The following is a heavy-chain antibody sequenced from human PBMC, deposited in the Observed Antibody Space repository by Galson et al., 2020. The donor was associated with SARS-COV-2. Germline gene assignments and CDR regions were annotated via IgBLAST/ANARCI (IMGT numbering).Heavy chain of an antibody. CDR1: GFTFSNAW. CDR3: TTDSGFSRESSIFYFDY. V-gene: IGHV3-15*07. D-gene: IGHD3-16*02. J-gene: IGHJ4*02. Sequence: GGSLRLSCAASGFTFSNAWMNWVRQAPGKGLEWVGRIKSKTDGGTTDYAAPVKGRFTISRDDSKNTLYLQMNSLKTEDTAVYYCTTDSGFSRESSIFYFDYWGQGTLVTVSS. CDR2: IKSKTDGGTT.